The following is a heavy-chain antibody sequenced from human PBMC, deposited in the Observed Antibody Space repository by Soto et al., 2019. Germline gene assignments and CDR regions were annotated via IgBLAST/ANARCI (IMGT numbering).Heavy chain of an antibody. D-gene: IGHD6-19*01. Sequence: QVQLQESGPGLVKPSDTLSLTCAVSGFSIRSGKWWAWIRQPPGKRLEWIGYVYYGETTFYNPSLKSRVPMSVDTSTNHFSLNLSSVTADDTALYYCAAKAAGFNYFDSWGRGTLVTVSS. J-gene: IGHJ4*02. V-gene: IGHV4-28*01. CDR3: AAKAAGFNYFDS. CDR1: GFSIRSGKW. CDR2: VYYGETT.